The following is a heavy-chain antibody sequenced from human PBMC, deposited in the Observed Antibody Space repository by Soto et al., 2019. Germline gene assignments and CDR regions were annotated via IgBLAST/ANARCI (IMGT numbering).Heavy chain of an antibody. V-gene: IGHV3-9*01. Sequence: EVQLVESGGGLVQPGRSLRLSCAASGFIFDDYAMHWVRQAPGKGLEWVSSISWNSGTIVYADSVKGRFTISRDNAKNSLYLQMXSXXTVXXAFYYCTKGRSTSCFAPVDYWGQGTLVTVSS. J-gene: IGHJ4*02. CDR1: GFIFDDYA. CDR3: TKGRSTSCFAPVDY. CDR2: ISWNSGTI. D-gene: IGHD2-2*01.